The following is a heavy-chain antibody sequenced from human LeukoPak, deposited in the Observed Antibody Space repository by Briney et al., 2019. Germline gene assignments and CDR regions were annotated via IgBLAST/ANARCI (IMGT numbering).Heavy chain of an antibody. J-gene: IGHJ6*03. CDR1: GYTFTGYY. CDR2: INPSGGST. V-gene: IGHV1-46*01. CDR3: ARHMVRGATSYYYYYMDV. Sequence: GASVRVSCKASGYTFTGYYMHWVRQAPGQGLEWMGIINPSGGSTSYAQKFQGRVTMTRDTSTSTAYMELSSLRSEDTALYYCARHMVRGATSYYYYYMDVWGKGTTVTVSS. D-gene: IGHD3-10*01.